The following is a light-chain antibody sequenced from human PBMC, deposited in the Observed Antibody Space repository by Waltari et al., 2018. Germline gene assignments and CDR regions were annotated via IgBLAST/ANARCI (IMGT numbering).Light chain of an antibody. CDR1: RDIDTY. CDR3: QQCSTLPFT. J-gene: IGKJ4*01. CDR2: DAD. V-gene: IGKV1-33*01. Sequence: LSASVGDRITITCQATRDIDTYLNWYQHKPGKAPKLLIYDADTLQRGVPSRFSGSGSGTHFSFTINNLQPDDFATYYCQQCSTLPFTFGGGT.